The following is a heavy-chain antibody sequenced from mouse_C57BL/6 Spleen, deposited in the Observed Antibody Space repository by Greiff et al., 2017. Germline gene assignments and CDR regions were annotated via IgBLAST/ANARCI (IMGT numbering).Heavy chain of an antibody. CDR1: GYAFSSSW. CDR3: ARRLGYGSPSWYYFDY. CDR2: IYPGDGDT. Sequence: QVQLQQSGPELVKPGASVKISCKASGYAFSSSWMNWVKQRPGKGLEWIGRIYPGDGDTNYNGKFKGKATLTADKSSSTAYMQLSSLTSEDSAVYFCARRLGYGSPSWYYFDYWGQGTTLTVSS. D-gene: IGHD1-1*01. J-gene: IGHJ2*01. V-gene: IGHV1-82*01.